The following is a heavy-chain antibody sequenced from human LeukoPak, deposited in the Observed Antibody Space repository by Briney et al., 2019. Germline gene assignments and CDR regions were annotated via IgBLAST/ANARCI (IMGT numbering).Heavy chain of an antibody. CDR2: IYHSGST. D-gene: IGHD3-22*01. CDR3: ARQARVYYDRANAFDI. CDR1: GYSISSGYY. Sequence: PSETLSLTCTVSGYSISSGYYWGWIRQPPGKGLEWIGSIYHSGSTYYNPSLKSRVTISVDTSKNQFSLKLSSVTAADTAVYYCARQARVYYDRANAFDIWGQGTMVTVSS. J-gene: IGHJ3*02. V-gene: IGHV4-38-2*02.